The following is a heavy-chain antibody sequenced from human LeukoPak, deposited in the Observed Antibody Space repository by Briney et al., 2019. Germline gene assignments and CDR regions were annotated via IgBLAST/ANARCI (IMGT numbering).Heavy chain of an antibody. Sequence: SETLSLTCAVSGVSISSSNWWSWVRQPPGKRLEGIGEIYHSGNTNYNPSLKSRVTISVDKSKNQFSLKLTSVTAADTAVYYCARVVVVTATPVNYFDYWGQGTLVTVSS. CDR1: GVSISSSNW. J-gene: IGHJ4*02. V-gene: IGHV4-4*02. D-gene: IGHD2-15*01. CDR3: ARVVVVTATPVNYFDY. CDR2: IYHSGNT.